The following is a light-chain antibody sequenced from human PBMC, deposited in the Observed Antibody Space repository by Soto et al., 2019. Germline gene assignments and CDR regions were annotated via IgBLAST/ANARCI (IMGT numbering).Light chain of an antibody. CDR3: QQYHSDPIT. J-gene: IGKJ5*01. Sequence: DIVMTQSPDSLAVSLGERATINCKSSQSIFYSSNNKNYLAWYQQRPGQPPRLLIYWASTRRSGVPDRFSGSGSGTDFTLTISSLQAEDVAIYYCQQYHSDPITFGQGTRLEIK. CDR1: QSIFYSSNNKNY. CDR2: WAS. V-gene: IGKV4-1*01.